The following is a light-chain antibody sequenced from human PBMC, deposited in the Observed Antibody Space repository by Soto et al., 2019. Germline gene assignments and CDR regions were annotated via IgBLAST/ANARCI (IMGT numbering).Light chain of an antibody. CDR3: SSYTSSSTPYV. Sequence: QSALTRPASVSGAAGQAITISCTGTSSDVGGYNYVSWYQQHPGKAPKLMIYDVSNRPSGVSNRFSGSKSGNTASLTISGLQAEDEADYYCSSYTSSSTPYVFGTGTKVTVL. CDR1: SSDVGGYNY. V-gene: IGLV2-14*01. J-gene: IGLJ1*01. CDR2: DVS.